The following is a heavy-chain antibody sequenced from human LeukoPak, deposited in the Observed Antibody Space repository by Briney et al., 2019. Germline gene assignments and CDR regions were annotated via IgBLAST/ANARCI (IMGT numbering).Heavy chain of an antibody. J-gene: IGHJ4*02. D-gene: IGHD2-15*01. Sequence: GRSLRLSCAASGFTFDDYAMHWVRQAPGKGLEWVSGISWNSGYIDYADSVKGRFTISRDNAKTPLYLQMSRLRAEDMALYYCAKELRGYFDYWGQGTLVTVSS. CDR2: ISWNSGYI. V-gene: IGHV3-9*03. CDR1: GFTFDDYA. CDR3: AKELRGYFDY.